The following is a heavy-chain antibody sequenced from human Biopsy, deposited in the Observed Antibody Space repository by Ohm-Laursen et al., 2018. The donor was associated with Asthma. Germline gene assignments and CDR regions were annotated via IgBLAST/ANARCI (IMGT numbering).Heavy chain of an antibody. CDR2: IYYSGST. D-gene: IGHD3-22*01. V-gene: IGHV4-31*03. CDR3: AGAQDYYDSRGYYRSFDY. J-gene: IGHJ4*02. Sequence: SQTLSLTCSVSYGSITSGGYYWTWIRQHPGKGLEWIGFIYYSGSTYYNPSLKSRVSISIDTSKNQFSLKLSSVTAADTAVYYCAGAQDYYDSRGYYRSFDYWGQGTLATVSS. CDR1: YGSITSGGYY.